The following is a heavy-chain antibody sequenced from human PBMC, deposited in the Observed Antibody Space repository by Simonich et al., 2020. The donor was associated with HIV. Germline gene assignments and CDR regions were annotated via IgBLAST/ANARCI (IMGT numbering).Heavy chain of an antibody. Sequence: QVQLVQSGSELKKPGASVKVSCKASGYTFSSYGMNWVRQAPGQGLEWMGWINTNPGDPKYAQGLTGRFVFSLDTTGSTAYLQISSLKAEDTAVYYCARGWGPAQRAKQGHYYHGMDVWGQGTTVTVSS. D-gene: IGHD1-26*01. CDR3: ARGWGPAQRAKQGHYYHGMDV. J-gene: IGHJ6*02. CDR2: INTNPGDP. CDR1: GYTFSSYG. V-gene: IGHV7-4-1*02.